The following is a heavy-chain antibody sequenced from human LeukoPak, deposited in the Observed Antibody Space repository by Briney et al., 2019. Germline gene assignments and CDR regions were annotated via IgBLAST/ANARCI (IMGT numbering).Heavy chain of an antibody. D-gene: IGHD6-19*01. CDR3: ARDVWTGVAVSDY. CDR2: IKEDGSIQ. J-gene: IGHJ4*02. Sequence: GGSLRLSCVASGFTFSSYWMTRVRQAPGKGLEWLANIKEDGSIQYYLDSVRGRFTISRDNAKTSVYLQLNGLRADDTAVYYCARDVWTGVAVSDYWGQGTLVTVSS. V-gene: IGHV3-7*01. CDR1: GFTFSSYW.